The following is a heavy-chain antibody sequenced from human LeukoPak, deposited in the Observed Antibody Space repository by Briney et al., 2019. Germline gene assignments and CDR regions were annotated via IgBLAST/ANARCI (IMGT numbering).Heavy chain of an antibody. CDR2: IYHSGST. CDR1: GGSISSSNW. V-gene: IGHV4-4*02. D-gene: IGHD3-10*01. J-gene: IGHJ4*02. CDR3: ASQLDSGSYGFDY. Sequence: SETLSLTCAVSGGSISSSNWWSWVRQPPGKWLEWIGDIYHSGSTNYNPSLKSRVTISVDKSKNQFSLKLSSVTAADTAVYYCASQLDSGSYGFDYWGQGTLVTVSS.